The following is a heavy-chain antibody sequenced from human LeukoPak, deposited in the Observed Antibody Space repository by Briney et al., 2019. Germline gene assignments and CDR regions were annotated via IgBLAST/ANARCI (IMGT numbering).Heavy chain of an antibody. D-gene: IGHD2-15*01. Sequence: ASVKVSCKASGNTFTNDDINWVRQATGQGLEWMAWMNPNTGDTGYAQKFQGRVTMTTDTSTSTAYLELRRLRSDDTAIYYCAREFCSGGGCYYYGMDVWGQGTTVTVS. CDR2: MNPNTGDT. CDR1: GNTFTNDD. J-gene: IGHJ6*02. V-gene: IGHV1-8*01. CDR3: AREFCSGGGCYYYGMDV.